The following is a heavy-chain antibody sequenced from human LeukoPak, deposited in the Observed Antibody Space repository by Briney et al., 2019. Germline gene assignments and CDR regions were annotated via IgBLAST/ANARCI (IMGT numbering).Heavy chain of an antibody. J-gene: IGHJ2*01. CDR2: INHSGST. V-gene: IGHV4-34*01. CDR3: ARGVYSLDL. D-gene: IGHD2-21*01. Sequence: SETLSLTCAVYGGSFSGYYWSWIRQPPGKGLEWIGEINHSGSTNYNPSLKSRVTISVDTSKNQFSPKLSSVTAADTAVYYCARGVYSLDLWGRGTLVTVSS. CDR1: GGSFSGYY.